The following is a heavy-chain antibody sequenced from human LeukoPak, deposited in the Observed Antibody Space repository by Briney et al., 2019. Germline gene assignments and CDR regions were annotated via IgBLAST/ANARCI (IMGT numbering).Heavy chain of an antibody. J-gene: IGHJ3*02. CDR2: INPSGGST. CDR3: AIGLVGAEDAFDI. D-gene: IGHD1-26*01. V-gene: IGHV1-46*01. Sequence: ASVKVSCKASGYTFTSYYMHWVRQAPGQGLEWMGIINPSGGSTSYAQKFQGWVTMTRDTSISTAYMELSRLRSDDTAVYYCAIGLVGAEDAFDIWGQGTVVTVSS. CDR1: GYTFTSYY.